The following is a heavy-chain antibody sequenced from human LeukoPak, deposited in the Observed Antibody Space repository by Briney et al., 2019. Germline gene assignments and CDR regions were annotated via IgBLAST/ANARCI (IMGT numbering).Heavy chain of an antibody. CDR1: GYSISSGYY. V-gene: IGHV4-38-2*02. CDR2: INHSGST. CDR3: ARVCSSGRCLDY. Sequence: PSETLSLTCTVSGYSISSGYYWAWMRQPPGKGLEWIGSINHSGSTYYNPSLKSPVTVTVDTSKNQVSLRLSSVTAADTAVYYCARVCSSGRCLDYWGQGTLVTVSS. J-gene: IGHJ4*02. D-gene: IGHD2-15*01.